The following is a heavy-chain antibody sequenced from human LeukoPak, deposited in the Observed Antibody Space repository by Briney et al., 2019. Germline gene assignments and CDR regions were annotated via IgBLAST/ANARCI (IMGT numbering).Heavy chain of an antibody. J-gene: IGHJ4*02. CDR2: LSDSGVTT. Sequence: GGSLRLSCATSGFTFSSYAMSWVRQAPGKGLEWVSALSDSGVTTYYADSVKGRFTIPRDNSKNTLFLQMNSLRVEDMALYFCARARGSGNSIYFDHWGQGTLVTVSS. CDR1: GFTFSSYA. D-gene: IGHD3-3*01. V-gene: IGHV3-23*01. CDR3: ARARGSGNSIYFDH.